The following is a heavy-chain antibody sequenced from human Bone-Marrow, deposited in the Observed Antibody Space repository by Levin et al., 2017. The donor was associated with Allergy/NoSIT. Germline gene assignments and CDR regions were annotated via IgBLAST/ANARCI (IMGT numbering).Heavy chain of an antibody. J-gene: IGHJ4*02. V-gene: IGHV4-39*01. CDR2: IYYSGTT. CDR3: ARQPGAYDL. Sequence: SQTLSLTCSVSGGSISSSSYYWGWIRQPPGKGLEWIGSIYYSGTTYYNPSLKSRVTISVDTSKKQFSLKLSSVTAADTAVYYCARQPGAYDLWGQGTLVTVSS. D-gene: IGHD5-12*01. CDR1: GGSISSSSYY.